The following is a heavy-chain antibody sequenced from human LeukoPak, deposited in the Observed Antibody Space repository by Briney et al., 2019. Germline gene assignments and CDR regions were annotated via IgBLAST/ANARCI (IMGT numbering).Heavy chain of an antibody. Sequence: SETLSLTCAVSGYSISSGYYWGWIRQPPGKGLEWIGSIYHSGSTYYNPSLKSRATISVDTSKNQFSLKLSSVTAADTAVYYCARALLYGSGSYGAFDIWGQGTMVTVSS. D-gene: IGHD3-10*01. J-gene: IGHJ3*02. CDR1: GYSISSGYY. CDR2: IYHSGST. V-gene: IGHV4-38-2*01. CDR3: ARALLYGSGSYGAFDI.